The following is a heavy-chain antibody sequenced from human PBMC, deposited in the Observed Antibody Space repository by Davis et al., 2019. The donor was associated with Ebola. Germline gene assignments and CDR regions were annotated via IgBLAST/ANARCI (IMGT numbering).Heavy chain of an antibody. CDR3: AKVTGTPYI. V-gene: IGHV3-30*18. CDR1: GFTFSSYG. CDR2: ISYDGSNK. Sequence: GESLKISCAASGFTFSSYGMHWVRQAPGKGLEWVAVISYDGSNKYYADSVKGRFTISRDNSKNTLYLQMNSLRAEDTAVYYCAKVTGTPYIWGQGTMVTVSS. J-gene: IGHJ3*02. D-gene: IGHD1-1*01.